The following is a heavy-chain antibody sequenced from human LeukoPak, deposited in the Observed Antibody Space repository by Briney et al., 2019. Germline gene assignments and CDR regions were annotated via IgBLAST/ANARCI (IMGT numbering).Heavy chain of an antibody. CDR2: INWKTGNG. J-gene: IGHJ4*02. CDR1: GFNFDDYA. D-gene: IGHD4-23*01. Sequence: GGSLRLSCAVSGFNFDDYAMHWVRQAPGRGLEWVSGINWKTGNGIYAGSVKGRFTISRDNSKNTLYLQMNSLRAEDTAVYYCARGAVVGDYWGQGTLVTVSS. CDR3: ARGAVVGDY. V-gene: IGHV3-9*01.